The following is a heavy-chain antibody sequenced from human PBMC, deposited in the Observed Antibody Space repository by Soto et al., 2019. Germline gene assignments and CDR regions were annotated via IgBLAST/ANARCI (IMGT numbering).Heavy chain of an antibody. Sequence: EVQLVESGGGLVQPGRSLRLSCAASGFTFDDYAMHWVRQAPGKGLEWVSGISWNSGSIGYADDVKGRFTISRDNAKNSLYLQMNSLRAEDTALYYCAKESYYDFWSGYPSYMDVWGKGTTVTVSS. CDR1: GFTFDDYA. CDR3: AKESYYDFWSGYPSYMDV. CDR2: ISWNSGSI. J-gene: IGHJ6*03. V-gene: IGHV3-9*01. D-gene: IGHD3-3*01.